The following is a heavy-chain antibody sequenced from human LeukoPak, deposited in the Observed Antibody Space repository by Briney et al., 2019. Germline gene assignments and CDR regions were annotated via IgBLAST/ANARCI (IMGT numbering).Heavy chain of an antibody. D-gene: IGHD6-13*01. CDR1: GGSISSGSYY. V-gene: IGHV4-61*02. CDR2: IYTSGST. Sequence: PSETLSLTCTVSGGSISSGSYYWSWIRQPAGKGLEWIRRIYTSGSTNYNPSLKSRVTISVDTSKYQFSLTLSSVTAADTAVYYCASHFIAPPGRPTLAPFDPWGQGTLVTVSS. CDR3: ASHFIAPPGRPTLAPFDP. J-gene: IGHJ5*02.